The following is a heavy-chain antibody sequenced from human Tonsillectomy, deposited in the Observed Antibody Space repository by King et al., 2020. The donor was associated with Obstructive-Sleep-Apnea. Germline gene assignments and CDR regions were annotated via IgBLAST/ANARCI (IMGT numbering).Heavy chain of an antibody. Sequence: QLVQSGAEVKKSGASLKISCKGSGYSFSDYWIAWVRQMPGKGLEWMGVIYPGDSETRYSPSFQGQVTFSADKSITTAYVQWSRLKASDTATYFCARVNAAMSHRFDNWGQGTLVTVSS. CDR3: ARVNAAMSHRFDN. J-gene: IGHJ5*02. D-gene: IGHD6-25*01. CDR1: GYSFSDYW. V-gene: IGHV5-51*01. CDR2: IYPGDSET.